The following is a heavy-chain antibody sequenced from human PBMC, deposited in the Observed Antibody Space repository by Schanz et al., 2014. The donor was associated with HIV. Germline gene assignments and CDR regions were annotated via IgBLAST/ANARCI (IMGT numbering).Heavy chain of an antibody. Sequence: EVQLVESGGGLVQPGGSLRLSCTTSGFIFSDHFMGWVRQAPGKGLEWLANIKLDGSEKYYVDSVKGRFTISRDNTKNSLYLQMNSLRAEDTAVYYCARDYHWNWFDPWGQGTLVTVSS. V-gene: IGHV3-7*01. D-gene: IGHD1-20*01. J-gene: IGHJ5*02. CDR2: IKLDGSEK. CDR3: ARDYHWNWFDP. CDR1: GFIFSDHF.